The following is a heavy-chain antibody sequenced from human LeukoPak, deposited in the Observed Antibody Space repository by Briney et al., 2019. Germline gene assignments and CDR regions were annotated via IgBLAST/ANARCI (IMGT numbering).Heavy chain of an antibody. V-gene: IGHV4-30-2*01. CDR1: GGSISSGGYS. CDR3: ARVAYHDAFDI. CDR2: IYHSGST. J-gene: IGHJ3*02. D-gene: IGHD2-2*01. Sequence: PSETLSLTCTVSGGSISSGGYSWSWIRQPPGKGLEWIGYIYHSGSTYYNPSLKSRVTISVDRSKNQFSLKLSSVTAADTAVYYCARVAYHDAFDIWGQGTMVTVSS.